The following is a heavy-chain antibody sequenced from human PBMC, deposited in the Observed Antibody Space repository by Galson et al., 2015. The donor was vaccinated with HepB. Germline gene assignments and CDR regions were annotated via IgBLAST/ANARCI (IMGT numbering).Heavy chain of an antibody. J-gene: IGHJ5*02. Sequence: SLRLSCAASGFTFSSYWMHWVRQAPGKGLVWVSRINSDGSSTSYADSVKGRFTISRDNAKNTLYLQMNSLRAEDTAVYYCARMPRGKTTIFGHNWFDPWGQGTLVTVSS. V-gene: IGHV3-74*01. CDR1: GFTFSSYW. CDR2: INSDGSST. D-gene: IGHD3-3*01. CDR3: ARMPRGKTTIFGHNWFDP.